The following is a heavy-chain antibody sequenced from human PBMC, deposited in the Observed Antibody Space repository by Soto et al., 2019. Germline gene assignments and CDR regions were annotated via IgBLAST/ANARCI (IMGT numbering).Heavy chain of an antibody. V-gene: IGHV3-15*01. CDR1: GFTFSNAW. Sequence: EVQLVESGGGLVKPGGSLRLSCAASGFTFSNAWMRWVRQAPGKGLEWVGRIKSKTDGGTTDYAAPVKGRFTISRDDSKNTLYLQMNSLKTEDTAVYYCTTYSSSWPRFFDYWGQGTLVTVSS. J-gene: IGHJ4*02. D-gene: IGHD6-13*01. CDR3: TTYSSSWPRFFDY. CDR2: IKSKTDGGTT.